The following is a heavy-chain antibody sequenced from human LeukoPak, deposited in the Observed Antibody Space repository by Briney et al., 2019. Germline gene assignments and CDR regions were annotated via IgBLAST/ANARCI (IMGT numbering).Heavy chain of an antibody. CDR2: ISSSGSTI. J-gene: IGHJ4*02. CDR1: GFTFSSYS. D-gene: IGHD3-10*01. V-gene: IGHV3-48*04. CDR3: AKDPYGSGSYHV. Sequence: GGSLRLSCAASGFTFSSYSMNWVRQAPGKGLEWVSYISSSGSTIYYADSVKGRFTISRGNAKNSLYLQMNSLRAEDTAVYYCAKDPYGSGSYHVGGQGTLVTVSS.